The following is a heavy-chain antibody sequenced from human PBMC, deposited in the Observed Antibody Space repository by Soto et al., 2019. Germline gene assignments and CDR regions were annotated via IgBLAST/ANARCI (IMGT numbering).Heavy chain of an antibody. CDR3: ARGPLYYYGMDV. V-gene: IGHV4-34*01. J-gene: IGHJ6*02. CDR1: GGSFSGYY. CDR2: INHSGST. Sequence: PWETLSLTCAVYGGSFSGYYWSWIRQPPGKGLEWIGEINHSGSTNYNPSLKSRVTISVDTSKNQFSLKLSSVTAADTAVYYCARGPLYYYGMDVWGQGTTVTVSS.